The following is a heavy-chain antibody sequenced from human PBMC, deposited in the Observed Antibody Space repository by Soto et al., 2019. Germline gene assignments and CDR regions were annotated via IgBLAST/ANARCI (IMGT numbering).Heavy chain of an antibody. CDR2: ISSSSSYI. J-gene: IGHJ4*02. V-gene: IGHV3-21*01. CDR3: ARDPYSSSSGFDY. D-gene: IGHD6-6*01. Sequence: EVQLVESGGGLVKPGGSLRLSCAASGFTFSSYSMNWVRQAPGKGLEWVSSISSSSSYIYYADSVKGRFTISRDNAKNSLYLQMNSLRAEDTAVYYCARDPYSSSSGFDYWGQGTLVTVSS. CDR1: GFTFSSYS.